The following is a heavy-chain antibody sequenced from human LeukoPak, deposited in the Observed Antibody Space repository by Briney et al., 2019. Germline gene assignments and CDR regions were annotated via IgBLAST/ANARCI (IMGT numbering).Heavy chain of an antibody. V-gene: IGHV3-21*04. J-gene: IGHJ6*03. CDR2: ISSSSSYI. CDR1: GFTFSSYS. Sequence: GGSLILSCAASGFTFSSYSMNWVRQAPGKGLEWVSSISSSSSYIYYADSVKGRFTISRDISKNTLSLQMNSPRAEDTAVYYCARVYYGSGSLHYHYYYMDVWGKGTTVTISS. CDR3: ARVYYGSGSLHYHYYYMDV. D-gene: IGHD3-10*01.